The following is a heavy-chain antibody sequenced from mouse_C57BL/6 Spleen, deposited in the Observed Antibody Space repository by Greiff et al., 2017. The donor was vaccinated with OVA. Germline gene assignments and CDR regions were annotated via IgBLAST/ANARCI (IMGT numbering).Heavy chain of an antibody. CDR3: AGSGVVAMDCAMDY. J-gene: IGHJ4*01. CDR2: IHPTSGST. CDR1: GYTFTSYW. D-gene: IGHD1-1*01. V-gene: IGHV1-64*01. Sequence: QVQLQQPGAELVKPGASVKLSCKASGYTFTSYWMHWVKQRPGQGLEWIGMIHPTSGSTNYNEKFKSKATLTVDKSSSTAYMQLSSLTSEDSAVDYGAGSGVVAMDCAMDYWGQGTSVTVSS.